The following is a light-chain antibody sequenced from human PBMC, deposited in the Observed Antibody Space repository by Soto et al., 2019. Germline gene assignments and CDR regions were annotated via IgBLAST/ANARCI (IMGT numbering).Light chain of an antibody. CDR1: NIGSKR. CDR3: QVWDITTDHYV. V-gene: IGLV3-21*04. Sequence: SYELTQPPSVSVAPEKTATLTRRGDNIGSKRVHWYRQKPGQAPVLVIYYDSDRPSGIPERFSGSNSGNTATLTINRVEAGDEADYYCQVWDITTDHYVFGTGTKLTVL. CDR2: YDS. J-gene: IGLJ1*01.